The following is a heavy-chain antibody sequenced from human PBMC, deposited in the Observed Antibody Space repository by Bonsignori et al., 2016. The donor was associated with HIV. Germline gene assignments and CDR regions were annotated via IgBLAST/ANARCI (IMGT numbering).Heavy chain of an antibody. V-gene: IGHV1-18*01. J-gene: IGHJ2*01. CDR3: ARVPQPDFWTDYYRVDLYPQWFLDL. Sequence: WVRQAPGQGLEWMGWISAYNGNTNYAQNFQGRVTMTSDTSTSTSYMELRSLKSDDTAVYYCARVPQPDFWTDYYRVDLYPQWFLDLWGRGTPVTVSS. D-gene: IGHD3/OR15-3a*01. CDR2: ISAYNGNT.